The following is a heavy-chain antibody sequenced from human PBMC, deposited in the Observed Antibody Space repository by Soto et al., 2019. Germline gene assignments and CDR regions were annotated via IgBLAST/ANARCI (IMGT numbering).Heavy chain of an antibody. Sequence: QVQLQESGPGLVKPSETLSLTCSVSGGSISGHYWSWVRQTPGKGLEWIGYIYYSGSTNYNPSLKSWVTISVDTSKNQFSLRLTSVTAADTAVYYCARGPYYDLIWNYYYMDVWGKGTTVTVSS. J-gene: IGHJ6*03. CDR1: GGSISGHY. CDR2: IYYSGST. D-gene: IGHD3-16*01. CDR3: ARGPYYDLIWNYYYMDV. V-gene: IGHV4-59*08.